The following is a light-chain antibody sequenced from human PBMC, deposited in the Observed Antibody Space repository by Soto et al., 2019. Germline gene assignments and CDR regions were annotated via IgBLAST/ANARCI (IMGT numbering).Light chain of an antibody. CDR1: QSVIRSY. CDR3: QQNGSSPQLT. CDR2: GAY. V-gene: IGKV3-20*01. J-gene: IGKJ4*01. Sequence: IVLTQSPGTLSLSPGERATLSFRASQSVIRSYVGWYQQKGGQATRLLIDGAYRRATRIPDRFSGSGSGTDFALTISRLEQEDFAVYYCQQNGSSPQLTFCRGTKVDI.